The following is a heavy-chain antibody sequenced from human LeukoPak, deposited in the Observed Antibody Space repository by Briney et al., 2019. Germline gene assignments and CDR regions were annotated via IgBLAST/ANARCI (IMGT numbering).Heavy chain of an antibody. Sequence: GGSLRLSCAVSGFTVTSNYMTWVRQAPGKGLEWVSVIYSGGSTYYADSVKGRFTISRDNSKNTVYLQMKTLRAEDTAVYYCARDRRYCSGSTCYSEIDFWGQGTLVSVSS. CDR2: IYSGGST. CDR1: GFTVTSNY. D-gene: IGHD2-15*01. V-gene: IGHV3-53*01. CDR3: ARDRRYCSGSTCYSEIDF. J-gene: IGHJ4*02.